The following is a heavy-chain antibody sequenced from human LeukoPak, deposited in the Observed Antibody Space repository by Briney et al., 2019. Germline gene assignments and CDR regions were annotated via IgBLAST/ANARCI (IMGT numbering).Heavy chain of an antibody. Sequence: GGSLRLSCAASGFTDSSNYMSWVRQAPGKGLEWVSVIYSGGSTYYADSVKGRFTISRHNSKNTLYLQMNSLRAEDTAVYYCAREDRYGSGSFDYWGQGTLVTVSS. V-gene: IGHV3-53*04. CDR1: GFTDSSNY. J-gene: IGHJ4*02. CDR2: IYSGGST. CDR3: AREDRYGSGSFDY. D-gene: IGHD3-10*01.